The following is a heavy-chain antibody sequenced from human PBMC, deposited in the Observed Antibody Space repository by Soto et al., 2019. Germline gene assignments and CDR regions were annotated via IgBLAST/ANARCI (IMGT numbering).Heavy chain of an antibody. Sequence: EVQLVESGGGLVQPGESLKLSCAASGFTFRGSAMHWVRQASGKGLEWVGRIRTKANSYATAYAASVQGRFTISRDDSKSTAYQQTNSLKTEDTAVYYCTGSLLAYCSGGKCHTDYYYYGMDVWGQGTAVTVSS. CDR1: GFTFRGSA. V-gene: IGHV3-73*02. CDR2: IRTKANSYAT. CDR3: TGSLLAYCSGGKCHTDYYYYGMDV. J-gene: IGHJ6*02. D-gene: IGHD2-15*01.